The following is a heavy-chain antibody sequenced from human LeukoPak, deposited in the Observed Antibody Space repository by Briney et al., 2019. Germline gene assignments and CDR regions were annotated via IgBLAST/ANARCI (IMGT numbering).Heavy chain of an antibody. V-gene: IGHV1-18*01. D-gene: IGHD4-17*01. CDR1: GYTFTSYG. CDR2: ISAYNGNT. Sequence: ASVKVSCKASGYTFTSYGISWVRQAPGQGLEWMGWISAYNGNTNYAQKFQGRVTMTRDTSISTAYMELSRLRSDDTAVYYCAREGRPPLTTVTTFDYWGQGTLVSVSS. J-gene: IGHJ4*02. CDR3: AREGRPPLTTVTTFDY.